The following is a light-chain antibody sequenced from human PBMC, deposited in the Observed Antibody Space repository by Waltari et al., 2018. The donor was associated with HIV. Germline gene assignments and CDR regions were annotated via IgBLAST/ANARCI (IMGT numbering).Light chain of an antibody. CDR3: QQYYTSPYT. CDR2: VTSY. V-gene: IGKV1-NL1*01. Sequence: DLQVTQSPSSLSASVGDRLPNTWRARQGFTTSLPGSQQNRGKAPKPLLYVTSYRVDTGVLSRFSGSGSGTDYTLTISSLQPEDFATYYCQQYYTSPYTFGQGTKVDIK. CDR1: QGFTTS. J-gene: IGKJ2*01.